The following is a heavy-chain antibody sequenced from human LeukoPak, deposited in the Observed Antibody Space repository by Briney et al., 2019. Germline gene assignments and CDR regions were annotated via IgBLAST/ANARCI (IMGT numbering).Heavy chain of an antibody. Sequence: PGGSLRLSCAASGFTFSSYSMNWVRQAPGKGLEWVSSISSSSSYIYYADSVKGRFTISRDNAKNSLYLQMNSLRAEDTAVYYCAKDGQVATTVTTDLDSWGQGTLVTVSS. CDR1: GFTFSSYS. D-gene: IGHD4-17*01. CDR2: ISSSSSYI. CDR3: AKDGQVATTVTTDLDS. J-gene: IGHJ5*01. V-gene: IGHV3-21*04.